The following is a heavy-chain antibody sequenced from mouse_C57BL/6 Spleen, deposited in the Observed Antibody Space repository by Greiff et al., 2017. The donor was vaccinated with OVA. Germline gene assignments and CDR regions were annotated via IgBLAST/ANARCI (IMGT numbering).Heavy chain of an antibody. D-gene: IGHD2-4*01. CDR3: ARRILLGDYDAWFAY. CDR1: GYTFTSYW. V-gene: IGHV1-61*01. J-gene: IGHJ3*01. Sequence: VQLQQPGAELVRPGSSVKLSCKASGYTFTSYWMDWVKQRPGQGLEWIGNIYSSDSETHYNQKFKDKATLTVDKSSSTAYMQLSSLTSEDSAVYYCARRILLGDYDAWFAYWGQGTLVTVSA. CDR2: IYSSDSET.